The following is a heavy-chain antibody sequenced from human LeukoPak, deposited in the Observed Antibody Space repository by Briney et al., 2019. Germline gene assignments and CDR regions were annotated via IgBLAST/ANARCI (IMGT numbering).Heavy chain of an antibody. CDR3: ARRYCSSSSCYGPYFDY. Sequence: ASVKVSCKASGYTFTSYGISWVRQAPGQGLEWMGRINPDSGGTNYAQKFQGRVTMTRDTSISTAYMELSRLTSDDTAVYYCARRYCSSSSCYGPYFDYWGQGTLATVSS. J-gene: IGHJ4*02. V-gene: IGHV1-2*02. D-gene: IGHD2-2*01. CDR2: INPDSGGT. CDR1: GYTFTSYG.